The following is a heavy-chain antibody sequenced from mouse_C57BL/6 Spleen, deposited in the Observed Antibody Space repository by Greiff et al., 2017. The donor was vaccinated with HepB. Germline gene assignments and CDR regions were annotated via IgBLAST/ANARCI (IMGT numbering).Heavy chain of an antibody. CDR3: ARRVITTVVPYAMDY. CDR1: GYTFTDYY. V-gene: IGHV1-75*01. D-gene: IGHD1-1*01. J-gene: IGHJ4*01. CDR2: IFPGSGST. Sequence: VQLQQSGPELVKPGASVKISCKASGYTFTDYYINWVKQRPGQGLEWIGWIFPGSGSTYYNEKFKGKATLTVDKSSSTAYMLLSSLTSEDSAVYCCARRVITTVVPYAMDYWGQGTSVTVSS.